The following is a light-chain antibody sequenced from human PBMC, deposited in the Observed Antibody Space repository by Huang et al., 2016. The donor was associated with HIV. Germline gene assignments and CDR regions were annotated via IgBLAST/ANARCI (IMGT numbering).Light chain of an antibody. CDR1: QSVSST. CDR3: HQYRHWPWT. J-gene: IGKJ1*01. CDR2: GAS. Sequence: MVMTQSPAALSLSPGERATLSCRASQSVSSTLAWYQQKPGQAPRLGIYGASSRATDVPERFSGSGSGTEFTLTISSLQSEDFAVYYCHQYRHWPWTCGQGTRVEIK. V-gene: IGKV3-15*01.